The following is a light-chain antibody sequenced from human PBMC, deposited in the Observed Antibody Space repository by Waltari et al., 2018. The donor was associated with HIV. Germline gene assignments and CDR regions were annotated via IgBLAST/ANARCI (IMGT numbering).Light chain of an antibody. CDR3: SSYTSSSTVV. V-gene: IGLV2-14*01. Sequence: QSALTQPASVSGSPGQSITIPCTGTSSDVGGYNYVSWYQQHPGNAPKRMIYEVSNRPSGVSNRFSGSKSGNTASLTISGLQAEVEADYYCSSYTSSSTVVFGGGTKLTVL. CDR2: EVS. J-gene: IGLJ2*01. CDR1: SSDVGGYNY.